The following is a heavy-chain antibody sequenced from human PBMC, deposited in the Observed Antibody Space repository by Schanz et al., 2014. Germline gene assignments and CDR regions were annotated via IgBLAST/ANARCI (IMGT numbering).Heavy chain of an antibody. CDR2: ISPYTGNT. CDR1: GYTFTSYD. V-gene: IGHV1-18*01. Sequence: QVQLIQSGAEVKKPGASVKVSCTASGYTFTSYDINWVRQAPGQGLEWVGWISPYTGNTHYFDKMEGRVTMTTDTSTSTAYMELRSLRSDDTAVYYCARDQSPYTNSSDVRYFDYWGQGSLVTVAS. J-gene: IGHJ4*02. CDR3: ARDQSPYTNSSDVRYFDY. D-gene: IGHD6-6*01.